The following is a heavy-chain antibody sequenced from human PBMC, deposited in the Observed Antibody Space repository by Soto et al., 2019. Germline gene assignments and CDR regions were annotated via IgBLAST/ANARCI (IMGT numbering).Heavy chain of an antibody. CDR2: SYYNGNT. D-gene: IGHD3-10*01. Sequence: QVQVQESGPGLVKPSQTLSLKCSVSGGSIGSRDYYWSWIRQHPEKGLEWIGSSYYNGNTDYNPSRRCRPTMSLDTSMNDFSLKLTSGTDADTAVYYCARDKGGAALKGSGMDVWVQGTTVNV. CDR1: GGSIGSRDYY. V-gene: IGHV4-31*02. J-gene: IGHJ6*02. CDR3: ARDKGGAALKGSGMDV.